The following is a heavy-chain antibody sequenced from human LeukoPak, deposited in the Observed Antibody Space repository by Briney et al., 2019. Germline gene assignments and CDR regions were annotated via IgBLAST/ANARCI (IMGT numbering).Heavy chain of an antibody. D-gene: IGHD6-6*01. J-gene: IGHJ4*02. V-gene: IGHV4-39*07. CDR2: IYYSGST. CDR1: GGSISSSSYY. Sequence: PSETLSLTCTVSGGSISSSSYYWGWIRQPPGKGLEWIGSIYYSGSTYYNPSLKSRVTISVDTSKNQFSLKLSSMTAADTAVYYCASQRGQLVDYWGQGTLVTVSS. CDR3: ASQRGQLVDY.